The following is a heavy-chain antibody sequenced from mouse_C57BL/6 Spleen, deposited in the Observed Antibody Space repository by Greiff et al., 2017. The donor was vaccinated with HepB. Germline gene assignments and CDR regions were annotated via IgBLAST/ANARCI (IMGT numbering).Heavy chain of an antibody. J-gene: IGHJ2*01. Sequence: VQLKQSEGGLVQPGSSMKLSCTASGFTFSDYYMAWVRQVPEKGLEWVANINYDGSSTYYLDSLKSRFIISRDNAKNILYLQMSSLKSEDTATYYCARKGTGIYFDYWGQGTTLTVSS. D-gene: IGHD4-1*01. V-gene: IGHV5-16*01. CDR3: ARKGTGIYFDY. CDR1: GFTFSDYY. CDR2: INYDGSST.